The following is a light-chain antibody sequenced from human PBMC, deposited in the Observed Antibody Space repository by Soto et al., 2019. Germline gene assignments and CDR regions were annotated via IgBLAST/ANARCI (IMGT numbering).Light chain of an antibody. CDR1: QSVNGH. V-gene: IGKV3-11*01. Sequence: EIVVTQSPATLSVSPGERATLSCRVSQSVNGHLAWYQQKPGQAPRLLIYDASYRAAGIPARFSGSGSGTDFTLTISGLEPEDVAVYYCQQRRNWLLTFGGGTKVEI. CDR3: QQRRNWLLT. CDR2: DAS. J-gene: IGKJ4*01.